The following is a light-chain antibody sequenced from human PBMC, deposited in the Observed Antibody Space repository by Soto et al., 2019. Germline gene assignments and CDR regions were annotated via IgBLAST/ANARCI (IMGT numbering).Light chain of an antibody. CDR2: GAS. CDR3: QKYGRPKLN. Sequence: EVFLTQSPPNLSWYPGERCTLSCRASQRVSTSYLAWYQQKPGQAPRLLIYGASSRATGPPDRFSGSGSRTEFTVTITRTDPEDFAVHSRQKYGRPKLNLGGG. CDR1: QRVSTSY. V-gene: IGKV3-20*01. J-gene: IGKJ4*01.